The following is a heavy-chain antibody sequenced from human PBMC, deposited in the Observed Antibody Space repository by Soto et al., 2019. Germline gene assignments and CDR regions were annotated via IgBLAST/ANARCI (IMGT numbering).Heavy chain of an antibody. Sequence: PGGSLRLSCSASGFTFSSYAMHWVRQAPGKGLEYVSAISSNGGSTYYADSVKGRFTISRDNSKNTLYPQMSSLRAEDTAVYYCVKALRYFDWLPDFDYWGQGTLVTVSS. CDR3: VKALRYFDWLPDFDY. J-gene: IGHJ4*02. CDR1: GFTFSSYA. V-gene: IGHV3-64D*06. CDR2: ISSNGGST. D-gene: IGHD3-9*01.